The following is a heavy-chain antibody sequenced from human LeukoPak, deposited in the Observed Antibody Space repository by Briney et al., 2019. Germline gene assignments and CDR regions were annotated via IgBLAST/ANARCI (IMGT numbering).Heavy chain of an antibody. D-gene: IGHD5/OR15-5a*01. CDR3: VLRGVPRTY. CDR1: GFTFSNSA. Sequence: GGSLRLSCAASGFTFSNSAMSWVRQPPGKGLEWVSAISGGGGSDITYYADSVEGRFTMSRDNSKNTLYLQMNSLRVEDTAVYYCVLRGVPRTYWGQGTLVTVSS. V-gene: IGHV3-23*01. J-gene: IGHJ4*02. CDR2: ISGGGGSDIT.